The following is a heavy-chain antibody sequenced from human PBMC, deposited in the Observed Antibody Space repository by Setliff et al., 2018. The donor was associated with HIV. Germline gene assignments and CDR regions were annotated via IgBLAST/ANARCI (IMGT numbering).Heavy chain of an antibody. CDR3: ARNDPGDPDAFDI. CDR1: GFSLSTSGMC. CDR2: IDWDDDK. J-gene: IGHJ3*02. D-gene: IGHD7-27*01. Sequence: VSGPTLVNPTQTLTLTCTFSGFSLSTSGMCVSWIRQPPGKALEWLARIDWDDDKYYSTSLKTRFTISKDTSKNQVVLTMTNMDPVDTATYYCARNDPGDPDAFDIWGQGTMVTVSS. V-gene: IGHV2-70*11.